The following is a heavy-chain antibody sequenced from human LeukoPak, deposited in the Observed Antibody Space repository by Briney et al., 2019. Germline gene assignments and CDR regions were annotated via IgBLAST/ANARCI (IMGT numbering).Heavy chain of an antibody. CDR3: AKTGDYYYYGMDV. J-gene: IGHJ6*02. Sequence: GSLRLSCAASGFKFNDYAMSWVRQAPGEGLEWVSYTSGSGGSTFYADSVKGRFTISRDNSKNTLYLQMNSLRVEDTAVYYCAKTGDYYYYGMDVWGRGTTVTVSS. V-gene: IGHV3-23*01. D-gene: IGHD7-27*01. CDR2: TSGSGGST. CDR1: GFKFNDYA.